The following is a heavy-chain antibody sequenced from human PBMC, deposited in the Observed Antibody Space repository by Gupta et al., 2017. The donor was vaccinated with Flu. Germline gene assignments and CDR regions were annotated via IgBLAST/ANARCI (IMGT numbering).Heavy chain of an antibody. CDR2: LSGGGGRN. D-gene: IGHD2-15*01. V-gene: IGHV3-23*01. Sequence: EVQLLESGGGLVQPGGSLRLSCAASGFTFSSYALSWVRQAPGKGLAWVSALSGGGGRNYYADSVKGRFTISRDNSKNTLYLQMNSLRAEDTAVYYCAKEAGYCSGGSCYLDENNWFDPWGQGTLVTGAS. CDR3: AKEAGYCSGGSCYLDENNWFDP. CDR1: GFTFSSYA. J-gene: IGHJ5*02.